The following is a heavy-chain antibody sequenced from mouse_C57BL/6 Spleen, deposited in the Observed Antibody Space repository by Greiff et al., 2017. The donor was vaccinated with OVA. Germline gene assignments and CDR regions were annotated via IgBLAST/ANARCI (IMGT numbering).Heavy chain of an antibody. V-gene: IGHV5-4*01. J-gene: IGHJ1*03. D-gene: IGHD1-1*01. Sequence: EVKVEESGGGLVKPGGSLKLSCAASGFTFSSYAMSWVRQTPEKRLEWVATISDGGSYTYYPDNVKGRFTISRDNAKNNLYLQMSHLKSEDTAMYYCARDTTTVAYWYFDVWGTGTTVTVSS. CDR3: ARDTTTVAYWYFDV. CDR2: ISDGGSYT. CDR1: GFTFSSYA.